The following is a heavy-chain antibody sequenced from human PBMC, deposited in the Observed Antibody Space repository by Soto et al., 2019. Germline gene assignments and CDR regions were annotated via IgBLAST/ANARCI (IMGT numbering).Heavy chain of an antibody. V-gene: IGHV5-51*01. CDR1: GYSFTSYW. CDR3: ASSGGSRYCSSTSCFPEDYYYYGMDV. CDR2: IYPGDSDT. Sequence: GESLKISCKGSGYSFTSYWIGWVRQMPGKGLEWMGIIYPGDSDTRYSPSFQGQVTISADKSISTAYLQWSSLKASDTAMYYCASSGGSRYCSSTSCFPEDYYYYGMDVWGQGTTVTVSS. D-gene: IGHD2-2*01. J-gene: IGHJ6*02.